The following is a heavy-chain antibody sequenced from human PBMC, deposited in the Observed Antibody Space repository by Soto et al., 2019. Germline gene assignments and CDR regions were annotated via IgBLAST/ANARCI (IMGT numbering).Heavy chain of an antibody. D-gene: IGHD1-26*01. V-gene: IGHV4-30-4*01. CDR2: IYYSGST. J-gene: IGHJ4*02. CDR3: AREGGIVGATTVDY. CDR1: GGPISSGDYY. Sequence: SETLSLTCTVSGGPISSGDYYWSWIRQPPGKGLEWIGYIYYSGSTYYNTSLKSRVTKSVDTSKNQFSLKLSSVTAADTAVYYCAREGGIVGATTVDYWGQGTLVTVS.